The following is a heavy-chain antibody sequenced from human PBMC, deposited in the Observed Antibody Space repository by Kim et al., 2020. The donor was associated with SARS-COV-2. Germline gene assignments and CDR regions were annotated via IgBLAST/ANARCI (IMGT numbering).Heavy chain of an antibody. Sequence: GGSLRLSCAASGFTLINNAMSWVRQAPGRGLEWVSTIRASAETTYYADSVNGRFTISRDGAENTLYLQLNTLRADDTAVYYCAKDRGGSGWPGFDYWGQG. V-gene: IGHV3-23*01. CDR2: IRASAETT. CDR1: GFTLINNA. D-gene: IGHD6-19*01. J-gene: IGHJ4*02. CDR3: AKDRGGSGWPGFDY.